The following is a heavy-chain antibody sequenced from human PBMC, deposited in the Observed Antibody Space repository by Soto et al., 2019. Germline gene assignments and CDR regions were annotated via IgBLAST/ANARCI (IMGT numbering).Heavy chain of an antibody. V-gene: IGHV4-30-2*01. CDR1: GGSISSGGYS. J-gene: IGHJ4*02. CDR2: IYHSGST. Sequence: PSETLSLTCAVSGGSISSGGYSWSWIRQPPGKGLEWIGYIYHSGSTYYNPSLKSRVTISVDRSKNQFSLKLSSVTAADTAVYYCVRVVVETTVTPTVGYYFDYWGQGTLVTVSS. D-gene: IGHD4-17*01. CDR3: VRVVVETTVTPTVGYYFDY.